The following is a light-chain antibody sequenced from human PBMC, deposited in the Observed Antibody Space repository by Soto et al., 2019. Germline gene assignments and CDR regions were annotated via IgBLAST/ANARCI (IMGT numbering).Light chain of an antibody. J-gene: IGKJ3*01. CDR2: DAP. V-gene: IGKV3-11*01. Sequence: EIVLTQSPATLSLSPGERVTLSCRASQSVSSYLAWYQQKPGQAPRLLIYDAPNRATGIPARFSGSGSGTDFTLTISSLEPEDFAVYYCQQRSNWRVTFGPGTKVDIK. CDR1: QSVSSY. CDR3: QQRSNWRVT.